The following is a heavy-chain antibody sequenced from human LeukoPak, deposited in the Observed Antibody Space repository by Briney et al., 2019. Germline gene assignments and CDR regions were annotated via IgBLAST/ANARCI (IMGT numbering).Heavy chain of an antibody. J-gene: IGHJ5*02. CDR2: INWNGGSR. V-gene: IGHV3-20*04. CDR1: GFTFDDYG. Sequence: GESLRLSCAASGFTFDDYGISWVRQAPAKGVEWVSGINWNGGSRSYADSVKGRFTISRDNDKHSLYLQMNSLRAEDTAVYYCARDPSSGWYLKGWFDPWGQGTLVTVSS. D-gene: IGHD6-19*01. CDR3: ARDPSSGWYLKGWFDP.